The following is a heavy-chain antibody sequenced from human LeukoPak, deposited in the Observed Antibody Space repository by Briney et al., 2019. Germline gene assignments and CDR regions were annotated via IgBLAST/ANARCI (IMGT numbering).Heavy chain of an antibody. CDR3: ARDRRYYFDY. V-gene: IGHV3-11*01. J-gene: IGHJ4*02. CDR2: ISSSGSTI. CDR1: GFTVSGNS. Sequence: GGSLRLSCTVSGFTVSGNSMSWVRQAPGKGLEWVSYISSSGSTIYYADSVKGRFIISRDNAKNSLYLQMNSLRAEDTAVYYCARDRRYYFDYWGQGTLVTVSS.